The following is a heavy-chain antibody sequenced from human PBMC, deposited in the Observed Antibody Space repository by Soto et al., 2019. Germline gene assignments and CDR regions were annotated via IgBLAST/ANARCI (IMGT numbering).Heavy chain of an antibody. V-gene: IGHV5-10-1*01. Sequence: HGESLKISCKGSGYSFTSYWISWVRQMPGKGLEWMGRIDPSDSYNNYSPSFQGHVTISADKSISTVYLQWSSLKASDTAMYYCARHESIVVVPAAIPGDYGMDVWGQGTTVTVSS. CDR1: GYSFTSYW. CDR2: IDPSDSYN. J-gene: IGHJ6*02. CDR3: ARHESIVVVPAAIPGDYGMDV. D-gene: IGHD2-2*02.